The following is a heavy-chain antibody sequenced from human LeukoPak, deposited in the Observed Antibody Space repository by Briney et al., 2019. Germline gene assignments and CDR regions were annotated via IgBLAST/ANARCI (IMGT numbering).Heavy chain of an antibody. CDR2: IYTSGST. V-gene: IGHV4-4*07. J-gene: IGHJ4*02. Sequence: SETLSLTCTVSGGSLSSYYWTWIRQPPGKGLEWIGRIYTSGSTNYNPSLKSRVTISVDTSKNQFSLKLSSVTAADTAVYYCARRALYYDFWSGYYSYWGQGTLVTVSS. D-gene: IGHD3-3*01. CDR3: ARRALYYDFWSGYYSY. CDR1: GGSLSSYY.